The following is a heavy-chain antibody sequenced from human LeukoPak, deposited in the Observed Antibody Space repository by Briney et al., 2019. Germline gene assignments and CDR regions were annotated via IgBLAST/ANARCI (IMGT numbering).Heavy chain of an antibody. CDR3: ARQGLGSGWTFDY. D-gene: IGHD6-19*01. CDR2: IYYSGST. V-gene: IGHV4-59*08. J-gene: IGHJ4*02. CDR1: GGSISSYY. Sequence: TSETLSLTCTVSGGSISSYYWSWIRQPPGKGLEWIGYIYYSGSTNHNPSLKSRVTISVDTSKNQFSLKLSSVTAADTAVYYCARQGLGSGWTFDYWGQGTLVTVPS.